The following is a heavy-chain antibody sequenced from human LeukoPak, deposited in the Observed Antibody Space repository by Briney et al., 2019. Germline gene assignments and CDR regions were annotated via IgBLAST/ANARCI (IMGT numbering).Heavy chain of an antibody. CDR3: AREGDTAMDTNWFDP. J-gene: IGHJ5*02. Sequence: VSVKVSCKASGYTFTDYYMLWVRQAPGQGREWMEWINPKSGGTSDAQKFQGRVAVTRDTSISTAYMELSRLRSADTAVYYCAREGDTAMDTNWFDPWGQGTLVTVSS. D-gene: IGHD5-18*01. CDR1: GYTFTDYY. CDR2: INPKSGGT. V-gene: IGHV1-2*02.